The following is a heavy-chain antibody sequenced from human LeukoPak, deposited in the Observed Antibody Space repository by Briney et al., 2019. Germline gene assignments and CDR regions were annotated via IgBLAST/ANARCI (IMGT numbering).Heavy chain of an antibody. CDR2: ISYDGSNK. CDR3: ASSYSGSAWGDY. D-gene: IGHD5-12*01. V-gene: IGHV3-30*04. Sequence: PGGSLRLSCAASGFTFSSYAMHWVRQAPGKGLEWVAVISYDGSNKYYADSVKGRFTISRDNSKNTLYLQLNSLRAEDTAMYYCASSYSGSAWGDYWGQGTLVTVSS. J-gene: IGHJ4*02. CDR1: GFTFSSYA.